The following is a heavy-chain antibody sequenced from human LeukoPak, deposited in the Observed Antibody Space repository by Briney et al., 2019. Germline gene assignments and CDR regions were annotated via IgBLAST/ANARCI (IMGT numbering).Heavy chain of an antibody. CDR3: ARGRLTWIQLWHYFDY. V-gene: IGHV3-30-3*01. D-gene: IGHD5-18*01. Sequence: GGSLRLSCAASGFTFSSYAMHWVRQAPGKGLEWVAVISYDGSNKYYADSVKGRFTISRDNSKNTLYLQMNSLRAEDTAVYYCARGRLTWIQLWHYFDYWGQGTLVTVSS. CDR1: GFTFSSYA. J-gene: IGHJ4*02. CDR2: ISYDGSNK.